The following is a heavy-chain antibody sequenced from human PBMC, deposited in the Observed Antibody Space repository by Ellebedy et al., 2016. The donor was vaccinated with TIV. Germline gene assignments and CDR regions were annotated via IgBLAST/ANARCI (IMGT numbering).Heavy chain of an antibody. CDR1: GFTFSSYA. CDR3: AKYIDSSGYYYEGY. D-gene: IGHD3-22*01. J-gene: IGHJ4*02. Sequence: GESLKISCAASGFTFSSYAMSWVRQAPGKGLEWVSAISGSGGSTYYADSVKGRFTISRDNSKNTLYLQMNSLRAEDTAVYYCAKYIDSSGYYYEGYWGQGTLVTVSS. CDR2: ISGSGGST. V-gene: IGHV3-23*01.